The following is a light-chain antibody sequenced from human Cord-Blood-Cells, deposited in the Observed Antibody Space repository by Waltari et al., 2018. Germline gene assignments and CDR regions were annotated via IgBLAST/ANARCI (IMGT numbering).Light chain of an antibody. Sequence: EIVLTQSPATLSLSPGERPTLSCRASQSVSSYLAWYQQKPGQAPRLLIYDASNRATGIPARFSGSGSGTDFTLTISSLEPEDFAVYYCQQRSNWTRTFGQGTKVEIK. CDR1: QSVSSY. J-gene: IGKJ1*01. CDR3: QQRSNWTRT. CDR2: DAS. V-gene: IGKV3-11*01.